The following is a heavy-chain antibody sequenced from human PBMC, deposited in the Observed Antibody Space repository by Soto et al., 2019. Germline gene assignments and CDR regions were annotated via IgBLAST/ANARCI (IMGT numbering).Heavy chain of an antibody. CDR1: GYTFSSYA. Sequence: QVHLVQSGAEVRKPGASVKVSCKASGYTFSSYAMHWVRQAPGQRLEWMGWINAGYGNTKSSQKFQDRVTISRDTSASTAYIELTRLRSEDTALYYCARDTGEGTFDFWGQGTLVTVSS. CDR3: ARDTGEGTFDF. CDR2: INAGYGNT. D-gene: IGHD7-27*01. J-gene: IGHJ4*02. V-gene: IGHV1-3*01.